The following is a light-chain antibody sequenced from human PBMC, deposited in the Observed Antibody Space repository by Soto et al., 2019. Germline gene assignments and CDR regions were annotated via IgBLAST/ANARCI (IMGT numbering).Light chain of an antibody. J-gene: IGKJ2*01. Sequence: EIVMTQSPATLSVSPGERATLSCRASQSVSSNLAWYQQKPGQAPRLLIYGASTRATGIPARFSGSGSGTEFTLTISRLEPEDIAVYYCQQYGSSPPYTFGQGTKLEIK. CDR3: QQYGSSPPYT. V-gene: IGKV3-15*01. CDR1: QSVSSN. CDR2: GAS.